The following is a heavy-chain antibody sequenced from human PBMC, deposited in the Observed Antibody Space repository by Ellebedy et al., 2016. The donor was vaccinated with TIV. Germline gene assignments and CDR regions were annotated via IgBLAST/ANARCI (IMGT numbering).Heavy chain of an antibody. CDR1: GFTFSSYG. Sequence: GESLKISCAASGFTFSSYGMRWVRQAPGKGLEWVAVISYDGSNKYYADSVKGRFTISRDNSKNTLYLQMNSLRAEDTAVYYCAKIGFKWELGNDYWGQGTLVTVSS. J-gene: IGHJ4*02. V-gene: IGHV3-30*18. CDR2: ISYDGSNK. CDR3: AKIGFKWELGNDY. D-gene: IGHD1-26*01.